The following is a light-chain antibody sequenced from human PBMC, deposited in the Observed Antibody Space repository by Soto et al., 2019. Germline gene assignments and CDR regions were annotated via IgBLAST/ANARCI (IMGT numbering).Light chain of an antibody. V-gene: IGKV3-15*01. CDR3: PQGGGT. CDR1: QSVSSN. Sequence: EIVMTQSPATLSVSPGERATLSCRASQSVSSNLAWYQQKPGQAPRLLIYGASTRATGIPARFSGSGSGTEFTLTISSLQSEDFAVYYCPQGGGTFGQGTKVEIK. J-gene: IGKJ1*01. CDR2: GAS.